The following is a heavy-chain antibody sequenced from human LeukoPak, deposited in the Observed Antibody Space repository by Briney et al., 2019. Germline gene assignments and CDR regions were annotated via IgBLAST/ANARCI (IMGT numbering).Heavy chain of an antibody. CDR3: ARSGWGIDYYYYYMDV. CDR1: GYTFTGYY. CDR2: INPNSGGT. Sequence: ASVKVSCKASGYTFTGYYMHWVRQAPGQGLEWMGRINPNSGGTNYAQKFQGRVTMTRDTSISTAYMEQSRLRSDDTAVYYCARSGWGIDYYYYYMDVWGKGTTVTVSS. V-gene: IGHV1-2*06. D-gene: IGHD3-16*01. J-gene: IGHJ6*03.